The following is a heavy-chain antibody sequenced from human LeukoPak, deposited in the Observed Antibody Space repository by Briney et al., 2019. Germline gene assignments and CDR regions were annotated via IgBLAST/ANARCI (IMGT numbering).Heavy chain of an antibody. V-gene: IGHV4-59*01. CDR2: IYYSGST. D-gene: IGHD1-26*01. CDR1: GGSISSYY. Sequence: SETLSLTCTVSGGSISSYYWSWIRQPPGKGLEWMGYIYYSGSTNYNPSLKSRVTISVDTSKNQFSLKLSSVTAADTAVYYCARGYRYSGSYYGAFDIWGQGTMVTVSS. J-gene: IGHJ3*02. CDR3: ARGYRYSGSYYGAFDI.